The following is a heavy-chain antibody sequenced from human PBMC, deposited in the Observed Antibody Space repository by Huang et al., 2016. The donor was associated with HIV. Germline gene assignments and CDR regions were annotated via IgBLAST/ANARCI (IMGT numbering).Heavy chain of an antibody. CDR3: AMSLRYQYDSRSYWGRYFDY. CDR2: RSHLCRGP. J-gene: IGHJ4*02. Sequence: QVQLEQSGPAVRKPGSSVKVSCQASGGSFSDQIISWVRQAPVQRFEWMGGRSHLCRGPAYAKEFKGRVTMTADESTATIYMELNSLTSEDTAVYYCAMSLRYQYDSRSYWGRYFDYWGQGTLVTVSS. D-gene: IGHD3-16*01. CDR1: GGSFSDQI. V-gene: IGHV1-69*01.